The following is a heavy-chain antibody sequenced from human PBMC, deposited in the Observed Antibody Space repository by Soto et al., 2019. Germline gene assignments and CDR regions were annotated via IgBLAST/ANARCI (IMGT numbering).Heavy chain of an antibody. D-gene: IGHD2-15*01. V-gene: IGHV1-18*01. Sequence: QVQLVQSGAEVKKPGASVKVSCKASGYTFTSYGISWVRQAPGQGLEWMGWISAYNGNTNYAQKLQGRVTMTTDTSTSTAYMELRSLRSDDTAVYYCARIQNKYCSGGCCYPRTDYWGQGTLVTVSS. CDR1: GYTFTSYG. CDR2: ISAYNGNT. CDR3: ARIQNKYCSGGCCYPRTDY. J-gene: IGHJ4*02.